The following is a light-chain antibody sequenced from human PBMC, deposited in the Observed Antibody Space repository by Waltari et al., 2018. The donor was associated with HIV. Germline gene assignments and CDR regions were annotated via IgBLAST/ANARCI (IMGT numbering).Light chain of an antibody. Sequence: SYEVTQPPSVSVSPGQTASITCSGDKLGDKYACWYQQKPGQSPVLVIYQDKKRPSGIRERFSGSNSGNTATLTISGTQAMDEADYYCQAWDSSTWVFGGGTKLTVL. V-gene: IGLV3-1*01. CDR3: QAWDSSTWV. CDR1: KLGDKY. CDR2: QDK. J-gene: IGLJ3*02.